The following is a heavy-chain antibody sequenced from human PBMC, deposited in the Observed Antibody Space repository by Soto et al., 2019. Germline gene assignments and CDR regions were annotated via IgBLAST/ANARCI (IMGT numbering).Heavy chain of an antibody. V-gene: IGHV1-18*01. CDR3: AGATTVTTPGPEYFQH. J-gene: IGHJ1*01. CDR2: ISAYNGNT. CDR1: GYTFTSYG. D-gene: IGHD4-17*01. Sequence: QVQLVQSGAEVKKPGASVKVSCKASGYTFTSYGISWVRQAPGQGLEWMGWISAYNGNTNYAQKLQGRVTMTADTSTIPAYVELRSLRSDDTAVYYCAGATTVTTPGPEYFQHWGQGTLVTVAS.